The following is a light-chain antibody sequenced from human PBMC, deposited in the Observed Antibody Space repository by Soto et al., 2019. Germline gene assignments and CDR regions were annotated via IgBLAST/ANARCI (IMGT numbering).Light chain of an antibody. CDR2: EVT. Sequence: QSALTQPASVSGSPGQSITISCTGTSSDVGGYDYVSWYQQHPGTAPKLMIYEVTKRPSGVSNRFSGSKSGNTASLTISGLQAEDEADYYCSSYTSSSALEVFGGGTKVTVL. J-gene: IGLJ2*01. CDR3: SSYTSSSALEV. V-gene: IGLV2-14*01. CDR1: SSDVGGYDY.